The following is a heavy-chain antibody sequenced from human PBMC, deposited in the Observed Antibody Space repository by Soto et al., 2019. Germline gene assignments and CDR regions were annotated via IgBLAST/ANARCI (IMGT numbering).Heavy chain of an antibody. CDR1: GFTFSHFT. CDR3: ASGRDGYNYGSDH. J-gene: IGHJ4*02. Sequence: GGSLRLSCASSGFTFSHFTMTWVRQTPGKGLEWVSSITGTTNYIKYADSLTGRFTISRDNAKNSLFPQMDSLRAEDTAVYYCASGRDGYNYGSDHWGQGTLVTVSS. CDR2: ITGTTNYI. V-gene: IGHV3-21*01. D-gene: IGHD5-12*01.